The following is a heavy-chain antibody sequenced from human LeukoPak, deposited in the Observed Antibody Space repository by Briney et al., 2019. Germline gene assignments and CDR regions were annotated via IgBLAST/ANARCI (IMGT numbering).Heavy chain of an antibody. CDR3: ARALQRAGSFWGSYRWVPHYFDY. Sequence: SQTLSLTCTVSGGSISSGGYYWSWIRQHPGEGLEWIGYIYYSGSTYYNPSLKSRVTISVDTSKNQFSLKLSSVTAADTAVYYCARALQRAGSFWGSYRWVPHYFDYWGQGTLVTVSS. V-gene: IGHV4-31*03. CDR1: GGSISSGGYY. J-gene: IGHJ4*02. CDR2: IYYSGST. D-gene: IGHD3-16*02.